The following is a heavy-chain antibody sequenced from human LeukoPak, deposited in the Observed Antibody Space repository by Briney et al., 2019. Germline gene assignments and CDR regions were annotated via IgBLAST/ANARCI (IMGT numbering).Heavy chain of an antibody. CDR1: GDSIRNSVYY. CDR2: IYHSGSA. J-gene: IGHJ4*02. CDR3: ARVRDSFDY. Sequence: ASETLSLTCTVSGDSIRNSVYYWSWIRQHPGKGLEWIGYIYHSGSAYYSPTLKSRLTILVDTSKNQFSLQLSSVTVADTAVYYCARVRDSFDYWGQGTLVTVSS. V-gene: IGHV4-31*02.